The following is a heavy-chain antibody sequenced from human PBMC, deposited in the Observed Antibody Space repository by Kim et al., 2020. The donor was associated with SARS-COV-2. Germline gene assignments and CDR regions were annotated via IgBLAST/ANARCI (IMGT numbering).Heavy chain of an antibody. D-gene: IGHD3-3*01. CDR2: INHSGST. J-gene: IGHJ6*03. V-gene: IGHV4-34*01. Sequence: SETLSLTCAVYGGSFSGYYWSWIRQPPGKGLEWIGEINHSGSTNYNPSPKSRVTISVDTSKNQFSLKLSSVTAADTAVYYCARDFWSGPRPNMDVWGKGTTVTVSS. CDR3: ARDFWSGPRPNMDV. CDR1: GGSFSGYY.